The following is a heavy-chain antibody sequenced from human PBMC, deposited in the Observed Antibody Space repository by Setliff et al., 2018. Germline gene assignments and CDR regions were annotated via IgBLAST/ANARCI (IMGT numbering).Heavy chain of an antibody. CDR3: VEWGGSYY. CDR1: GYTLTEFA. V-gene: IGHV1-24*01. Sequence: ASVKVSCKVSGYTLTEFAMQWVRQAPGEGLEWMGGFDPENGEMIYAQKFQGRVTMTEDTSSDTAYMELGSLRSEDTAVYYCVEWGGSYYWGQGTLVTVSS. D-gene: IGHD1-26*01. J-gene: IGHJ4*02. CDR2: FDPENGEM.